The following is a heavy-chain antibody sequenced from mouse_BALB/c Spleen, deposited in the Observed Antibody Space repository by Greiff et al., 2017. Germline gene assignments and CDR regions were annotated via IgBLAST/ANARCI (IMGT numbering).Heavy chain of an antibody. CDR1: GDSITSGY. V-gene: IGHV3-8*02. Sequence: EVKLMESGPSLVKPSQTLSLTCSVTGDSITSGYWNWIRKFPGNKLEYMGYISYSGSTYYNPSLKSRISITRDTSKNQYYLQLNSVTTEDTATYYCASPHRYDVGYFDVWGAGTTVTVSS. CDR3: ASPHRYDVGYFDV. CDR2: ISYSGST. D-gene: IGHD2-14*01. J-gene: IGHJ1*01.